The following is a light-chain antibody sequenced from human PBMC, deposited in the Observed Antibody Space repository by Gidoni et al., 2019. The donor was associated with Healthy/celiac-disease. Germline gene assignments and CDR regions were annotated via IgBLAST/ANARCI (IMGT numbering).Light chain of an antibody. V-gene: IGLV3-19*01. J-gene: IGLJ2*01. CDR2: GKN. CDR1: SLRSYY. Sequence: SSELTQDPAVSVALGQTVRITCQGDSLRSYYASSYQQKPGQAPLLVIYGKNNRPSGIPDRFSGSSSGNTASLTITGAQAEDEADYYCNSRDSSGTRFGGGTKLTVL. CDR3: NSRDSSGTR.